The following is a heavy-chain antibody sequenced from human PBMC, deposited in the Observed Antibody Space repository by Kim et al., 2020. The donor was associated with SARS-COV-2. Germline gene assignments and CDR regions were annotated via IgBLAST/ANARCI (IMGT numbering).Heavy chain of an antibody. Sequence: GGSLRLSCAASGFTFSSYAMSWVRQAPGKGLEWVSAISGSGSSTYYADSVKGRFTISRDNSKNTLYLQMNSLRAEDTAVYYCAKKYCSSTSCYTHFDYWGQGTLVTVSS. CDR1: GFTFSSYA. D-gene: IGHD2-2*02. J-gene: IGHJ4*02. CDR3: AKKYCSSTSCYTHFDY. CDR2: ISGSGSST. V-gene: IGHV3-23*01.